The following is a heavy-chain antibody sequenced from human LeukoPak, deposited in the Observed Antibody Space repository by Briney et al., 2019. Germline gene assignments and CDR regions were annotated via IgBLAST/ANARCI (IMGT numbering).Heavy chain of an antibody. V-gene: IGHV4-39*07. D-gene: IGHD6-13*01. J-gene: IGHJ6*03. CDR3: ARAQPAQLVPAVYYYYYYMDV. Sequence: SETLSLTCTVSGGSISSSSYYWGWIRQPPGKGLEWIGSIYYSGSTYYNPSLKSRVTISVDTSKNQFSLKLSSVAAADTAVYYCARAQPAQLVPAVYYYYYYMDVWGKGTTVTVSS. CDR2: IYYSGST. CDR1: GGSISSSSYY.